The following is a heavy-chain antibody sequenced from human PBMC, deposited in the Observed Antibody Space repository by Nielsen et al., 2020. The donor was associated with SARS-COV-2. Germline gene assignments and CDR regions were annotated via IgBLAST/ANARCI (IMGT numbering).Heavy chain of an antibody. CDR1: GYTFTHYV. Sequence: ASVKVSCKASGYTFTHYVISWVRQAPGQGLEWMGWISAYNGNTNYAQKLQGRVTMTTDTSTSTAYMELRCLRSDDTAVYYCARDYLYYYDSSGYSYYYGMDVWGQGTTVTVSS. D-gene: IGHD3-22*01. CDR2: ISAYNGNT. CDR3: ARDYLYYYDSSGYSYYYGMDV. J-gene: IGHJ6*02. V-gene: IGHV1-18*01.